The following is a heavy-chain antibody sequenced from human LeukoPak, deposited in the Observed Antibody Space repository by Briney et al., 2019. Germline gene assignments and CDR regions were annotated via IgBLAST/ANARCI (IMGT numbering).Heavy chain of an antibody. CDR3: ASGYSYGLGY. CDR1: GFTFSSYE. V-gene: IGHV3-48*03. J-gene: IGHJ4*02. D-gene: IGHD5-18*01. Sequence: GGSLRLSCAASGFTFSSYEMNWVRQAPGKGLEWVSYINNSGRTIYYADSVKGRFTISRDNAKNSLYLQMNSLRAEDTAVYYCASGYSYGLGYWGQGTLVTVSS. CDR2: INNSGRTI.